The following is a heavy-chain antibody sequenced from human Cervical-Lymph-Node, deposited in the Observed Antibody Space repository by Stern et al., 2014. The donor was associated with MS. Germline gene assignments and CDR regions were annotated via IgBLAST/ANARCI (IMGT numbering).Heavy chain of an antibody. J-gene: IGHJ4*02. CDR1: GFTFSRYS. D-gene: IGHD2-15*01. Sequence: EVQLEESGGGLVKPGGSLRLSCAASGFTFSRYSMNWVRQAPGKGLEWVSSLSSTATYIYYSDSVRGRFTISRDNAKTALFLQMNSLRVEDTAVYYCAKYCSDSICNGFDHWGQGALVTVSS. V-gene: IGHV3-21*01. CDR2: LSSTATYI. CDR3: AKYCSDSICNGFDH.